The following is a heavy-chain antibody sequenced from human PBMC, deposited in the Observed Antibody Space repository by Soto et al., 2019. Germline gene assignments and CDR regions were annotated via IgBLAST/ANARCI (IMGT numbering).Heavy chain of an antibody. D-gene: IGHD4-17*01. CDR1: GYTLTELS. J-gene: IGHJ5*02. CDR2: FDPEDGET. CDR3: ATGPPPTGTTWPPPYP. V-gene: IGHV1-24*01. Sequence: QVQLVQSGAEVKKPGASVKVSCKVSGYTLTELSMHWVRQAPGKGLEWMGGFDPEDGETIYAQKFQGRVTMTEDTSTDTAYMELSSLRSEDTAVYYCATGPPPTGTTWPPPYPWGQGTLVTVSS.